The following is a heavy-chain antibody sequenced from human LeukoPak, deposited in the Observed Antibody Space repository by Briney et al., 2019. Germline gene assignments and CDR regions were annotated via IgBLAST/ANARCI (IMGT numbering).Heavy chain of an antibody. CDR3: ASRPYYDILTGYPSPANYYGMDV. CDR2: IIPIFGTA. D-gene: IGHD3-9*01. Sequence: ASVKVSCKASGGTFSSYAIRWVRQAPGQGLELMGGIIPIFGTANYAQKFQGRATITADESTSTAYMELSSLRSEDTAVYYCASRPYYDILTGYPSPANYYGMDVWGQGTTVTVSS. J-gene: IGHJ6*02. CDR1: GGTFSSYA. V-gene: IGHV1-69*13.